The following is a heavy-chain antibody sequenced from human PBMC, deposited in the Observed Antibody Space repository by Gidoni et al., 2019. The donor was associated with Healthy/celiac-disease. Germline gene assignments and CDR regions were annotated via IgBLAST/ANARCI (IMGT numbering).Heavy chain of an antibody. CDR3: ARDAGDYYDSSGYSPPADAFDI. V-gene: IGHV1-69*06. J-gene: IGHJ3*02. CDR2: IILIFGTA. D-gene: IGHD3-22*01. Sequence: QVQLVQSGAEGKKPGSAVKVAGKASGGTFSSYAISWVRQAPGQGLEWMGGIILIFGTANYAQKFQGRVTITADKSTSTAYMELSSLRSEDTAVYYCARDAGDYYDSSGYSPPADAFDIWGQGTMVTVSS. CDR1: GGTFSSYA.